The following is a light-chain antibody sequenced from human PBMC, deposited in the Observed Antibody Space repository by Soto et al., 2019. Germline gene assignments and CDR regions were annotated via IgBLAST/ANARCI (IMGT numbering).Light chain of an antibody. CDR2: TNN. Sequence: QSVLTQPPSTSGTPGQRVTISCSGSNSNIGRNTVNWYQQLPGTAPRLLIYTNNQRPSGVPARFSGSKSGTSASLAISGLQSEDEADYYCAAWDDSLNGRVVFGGGTKLTVL. CDR3: AAWDDSLNGRVV. V-gene: IGLV1-44*01. J-gene: IGLJ2*01. CDR1: NSNIGRNT.